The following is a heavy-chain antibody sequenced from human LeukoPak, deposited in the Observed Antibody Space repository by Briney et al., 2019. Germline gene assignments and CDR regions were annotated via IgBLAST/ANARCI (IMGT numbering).Heavy chain of an antibody. Sequence: SETLSLTCTVSGGSISSSSYYWGWIRQPPGKGLEWIGSIYYSGSTYYNPSLKSRVTISVDTSKNQFSLQLTSVTAADTAVYYCARGRTLYSSNFDCWGQGTLVTVSS. CDR2: IYYSGST. J-gene: IGHJ4*02. CDR3: ARGRTLYSSNFDC. D-gene: IGHD3-10*01. V-gene: IGHV4-39*07. CDR1: GGSISSSSYY.